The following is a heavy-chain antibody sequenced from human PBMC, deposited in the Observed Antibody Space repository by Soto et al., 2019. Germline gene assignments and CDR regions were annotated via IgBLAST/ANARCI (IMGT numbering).Heavy chain of an antibody. CDR2: ISGGGNDA. Sequence: EVQLLESGGGLVQPGGSLVLSCAASGFTFSSYAMSWVRQAPGKGLEWVSSISGGGNDAYYVDSVKGRVTISRDNSRSTRYLQMNSLRADDTAIFYCTRSLFLASTGIEPFDLWGQGTLVTVSS. J-gene: IGHJ4*02. D-gene: IGHD6-13*01. V-gene: IGHV3-23*01. CDR1: GFTFSSYA. CDR3: TRSLFLASTGIEPFDL.